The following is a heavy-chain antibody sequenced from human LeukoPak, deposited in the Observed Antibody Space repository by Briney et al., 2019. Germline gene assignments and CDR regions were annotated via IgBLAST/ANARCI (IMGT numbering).Heavy chain of an antibody. CDR2: ISSGGSTI. V-gene: IGHV3-48*03. Sequence: PGGSLRLSCAASGFTFSSYEMNWVRQAPGKGLEWVSYISSGGSTISYADSVKGRFTISRDNAKNSLNLQMNSLRAEDTAVYYCARRFHARVLDIWGQGTMVTVS. CDR1: GFTFSSYE. D-gene: IGHD3-10*02. J-gene: IGHJ3*02. CDR3: ARRFHARVLDI.